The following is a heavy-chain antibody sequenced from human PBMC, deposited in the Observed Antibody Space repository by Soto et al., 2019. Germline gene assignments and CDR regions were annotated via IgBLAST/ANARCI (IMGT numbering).Heavy chain of an antibody. CDR1: GFTFSSYA. Sequence: PGGSLRLSCAASGFTFSSYAMSWVRQAPGKGLEWVSAISGSGGSTYYADSVKGRFTISRDNSKNTLYLQMNSLRAEDTAVYYCAKDRYDILTGYYSTPIPFDYWGQGTLVTVSS. CDR3: AKDRYDILTGYYSTPIPFDY. D-gene: IGHD3-9*01. CDR2: ISGSGGST. J-gene: IGHJ4*02. V-gene: IGHV3-23*01.